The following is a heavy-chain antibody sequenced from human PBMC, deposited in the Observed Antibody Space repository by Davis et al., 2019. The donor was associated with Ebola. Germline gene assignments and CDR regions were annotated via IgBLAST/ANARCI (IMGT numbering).Heavy chain of an antibody. Sequence: MPSETLSLTCTVSGYSISSGYYWGWIRQPPGKGLEWIGSIYHSGSTYYNPSLKSRVSISVDTSKTQFSLKLNSVTAADTAVYYCARIRQQFAYFDYWGQGTLVTVSS. J-gene: IGHJ4*02. CDR1: GYSISSGYY. CDR3: ARIRQQFAYFDY. D-gene: IGHD6-6*01. CDR2: IYHSGST. V-gene: IGHV4-38-2*02.